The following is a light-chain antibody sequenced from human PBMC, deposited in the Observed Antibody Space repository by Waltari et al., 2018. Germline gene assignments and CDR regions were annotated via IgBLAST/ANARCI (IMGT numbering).Light chain of an antibody. CDR1: RSDVGHYNY. CDR3: SSFTSASTVGVI. CDR2: DVS. J-gene: IGLJ2*01. V-gene: IGLV2-14*03. Sequence: QSALTQPASVSGSPGQSITISCTGTRSDVGHYNYVSWYPQRPGKAPKLMIYDVSYLPSGISSRFSGSKSGSTASLTIYGLQAEDEADYYCSSFTSASTVGVIFGGGTKLTVL.